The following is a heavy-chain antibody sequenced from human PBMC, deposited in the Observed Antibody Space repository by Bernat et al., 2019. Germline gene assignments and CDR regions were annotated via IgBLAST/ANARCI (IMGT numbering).Heavy chain of an antibody. V-gene: IGHV4-31*03. CDR3: AREGNWGYRLDY. Sequence: QVQLQESGPGLVKPSQTLSLTCTVSGGSISSGGYYWSWIRQHPGKGLEWIGYIYYSGSTYYNPSLKSRVTISVDTSKKQFSLKLRSVTAADKAVYYCAREGNWGYRLDYWGQGTLVTVSS. D-gene: IGHD7-27*01. CDR1: GGSISSGGYY. CDR2: IYYSGST. J-gene: IGHJ4*02.